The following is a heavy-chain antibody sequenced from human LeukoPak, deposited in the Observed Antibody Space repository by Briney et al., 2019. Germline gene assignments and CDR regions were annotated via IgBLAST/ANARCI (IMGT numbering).Heavy chain of an antibody. Sequence: SETLSLTCAVYGGSFSGYYWSWIRQPPGKGLEWIGEINHSGSTNYNPSLKSRVTISVDTSKNQFSLKLSSVTAADTAVYYCARGTPHLGYCSSTSCPLYYYYYYGMDVWGQGTTVTVSS. J-gene: IGHJ6*02. V-gene: IGHV4-34*01. CDR3: ARGTPHLGYCSSTSCPLYYYYYYGMDV. CDR1: GGSFSGYY. CDR2: INHSGST. D-gene: IGHD2-2*01.